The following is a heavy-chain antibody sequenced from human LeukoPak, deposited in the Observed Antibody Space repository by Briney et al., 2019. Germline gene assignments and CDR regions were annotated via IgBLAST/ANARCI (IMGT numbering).Heavy chain of an antibody. CDR1: GGTFSSYA. Sequence: SVKVSCKASGGTFSSYAISWVRQAPGQGLEGMGGIIPIFGTANYAQKFQGRVPITTDESTSTAYMELSSLRSEDTAVYYCATPRARAHDAFDIWGQGTMVTVSS. V-gene: IGHV1-69*05. CDR2: IIPIFGTA. J-gene: IGHJ3*02. CDR3: ATPRARAHDAFDI.